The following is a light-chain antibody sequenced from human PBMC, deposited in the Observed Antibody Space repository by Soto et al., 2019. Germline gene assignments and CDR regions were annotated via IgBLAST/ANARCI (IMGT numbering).Light chain of an antibody. Sequence: EIVLTQSPGTLSLSPGERATLSCRASQSVTSNYLAWYQQKPGQAPGLLIYGASSRATGLPDRFSGSGSGTDFTLTISRLEPEDFAVYYCQQYGSSPATFGQGTKLEIK. V-gene: IGKV3-20*01. CDR2: GAS. CDR3: QQYGSSPAT. CDR1: QSVTSNY. J-gene: IGKJ2*01.